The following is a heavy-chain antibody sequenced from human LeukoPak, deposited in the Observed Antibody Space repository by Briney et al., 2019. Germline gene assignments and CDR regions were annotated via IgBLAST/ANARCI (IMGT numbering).Heavy chain of an antibody. Sequence: GGSLRLSCAAHGLTFRDSYMTSIRQAPGKGLEWVSYITTSGNTIHYADSVKGRLTISRDNAKNSLYLQMNSLRPEHSVVYYPGRCLSGNHYGTYYCGQGTLVTVSS. D-gene: IGHD4-23*01. V-gene: IGHV3-11*04. J-gene: IGHJ4*02. CDR2: ITTSGNTI. CDR1: GLTFRDSY. CDR3: GRCLSGNHYGTYY.